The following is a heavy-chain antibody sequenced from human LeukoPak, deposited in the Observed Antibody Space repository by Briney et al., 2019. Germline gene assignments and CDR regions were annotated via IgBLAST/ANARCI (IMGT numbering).Heavy chain of an antibody. CDR2: TYYRSKWYN. CDR1: GDSVSSKSTA. CDR3: AIGGCGYSYGSCAN. Sequence: SQTLSLTCALSGDSVSSKSTAWHWIRQSPSRGLEWLGRTYYRSKWYNDYAVSVKSRITINPDTSKNQFSQQLNSVTPQDTVVYYSAIGGCGYSYGSCANWGQGTLVTVSS. J-gene: IGHJ4*02. D-gene: IGHD5-18*01. V-gene: IGHV6-1*01.